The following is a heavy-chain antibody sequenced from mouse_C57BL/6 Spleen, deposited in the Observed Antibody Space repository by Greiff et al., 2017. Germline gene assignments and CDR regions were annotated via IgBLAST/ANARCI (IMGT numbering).Heavy chain of an antibody. J-gene: IGHJ4*01. V-gene: IGHV1-69*01. CDR3: ARRGVRRQGLYAMDY. Sequence: QVQLQQSGAELVMPGASVKLSCKASGYTFTSYWMHWVKQRPGQGLEWIGEIDPSDSYTNYNQKFKGKSTLTVDKSSSTAYMQLSSLTSEDSAVYYCARRGVRRQGLYAMDYWGQGTSVTVSS. D-gene: IGHD2-12*01. CDR1: GYTFTSYW. CDR2: IDPSDSYT.